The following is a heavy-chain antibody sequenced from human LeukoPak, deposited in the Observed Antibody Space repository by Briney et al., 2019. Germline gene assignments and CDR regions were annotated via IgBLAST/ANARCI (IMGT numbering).Heavy chain of an antibody. CDR3: ARGRCSSTSCYPYRYYYYYMDV. CDR2: MNPNSGNT. V-gene: IGHV1-8*03. CDR1: GYTFTSYD. D-gene: IGHD2-2*01. Sequence: ASVKVSCKASGYTFTSYDINWVRQATGQGLEWMGWMNPNSGNTGYAQKFQGRVTITRNTSISTAYMELSSLRSEDTAVYYCARGRCSSTSCYPYRYYYYYMDVWGKGTTVTVSS. J-gene: IGHJ6*03.